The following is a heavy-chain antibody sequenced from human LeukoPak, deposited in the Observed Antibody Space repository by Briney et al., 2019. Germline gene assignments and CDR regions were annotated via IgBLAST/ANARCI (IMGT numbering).Heavy chain of an antibody. Sequence: GGSLRLSCAVSGFTFRSYSMNWVRQAPGKGLEWVSSISSSSSYIYYADSVKGRFTISRDNAKNSLYLQMNSLRAEDTAVYYCARERGVVVVPAAVDYWGQGTLVTVSS. D-gene: IGHD2-2*01. V-gene: IGHV3-21*01. CDR3: ARERGVVVVPAAVDY. J-gene: IGHJ4*02. CDR1: GFTFRSYS. CDR2: ISSSSSYI.